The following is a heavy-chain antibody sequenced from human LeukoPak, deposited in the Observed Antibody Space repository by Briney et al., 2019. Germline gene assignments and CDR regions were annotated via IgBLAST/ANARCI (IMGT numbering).Heavy chain of an antibody. D-gene: IGHD5-18*01. Sequence: PGGSLRLSCAASGFTFDDYAMHWVRQAPGKGLEWVSGISWNSGSIGYADSVKGRFTISRDNAKNSLYLQMNSLRAEDTALYYCTKSPAGHSYGSWFDPWGQGTLVTVSS. CDR3: TKSPAGHSYGSWFDP. CDR1: GFTFDDYA. J-gene: IGHJ5*02. CDR2: ISWNSGSI. V-gene: IGHV3-9*01.